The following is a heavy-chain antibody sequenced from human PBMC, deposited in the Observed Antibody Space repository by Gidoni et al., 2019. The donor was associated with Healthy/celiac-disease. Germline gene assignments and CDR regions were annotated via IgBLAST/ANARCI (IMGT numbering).Heavy chain of an antibody. CDR2: ISGSGGST. J-gene: IGHJ4*02. CDR3: AKVRINWNYLY. Sequence: EVQLLESGGGLVQPGGSLRLSCAASGFTFSRYAMGLVPQAPGKGLGGVSAISGSGGSTYYADSVKGRFTISRDNSKNTLYLQMNSLRAEETAVYYCAKVRINWNYLYWGQGTLVTVSS. V-gene: IGHV3-23*01. D-gene: IGHD1-7*01. CDR1: GFTFSRYA.